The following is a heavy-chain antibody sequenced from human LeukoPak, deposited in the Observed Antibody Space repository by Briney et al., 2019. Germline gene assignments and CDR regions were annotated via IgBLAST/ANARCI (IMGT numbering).Heavy chain of an antibody. CDR2: IYSGGST. D-gene: IGHD1-26*01. J-gene: IGHJ6*02. CDR3: ARYKPSGSYYYYYGMDV. CDR1: GFTVSSNY. Sequence: GGSLRLSCAASGFTVSSNYMSWVRQAPGKGLEWVSVIYSGGSTYYADSVKGRFTISRHNSKNTLYLQMNSLRAEDTAVYYCARYKPSGSYYYYYGMDVWGQGTTVTVSS. V-gene: IGHV3-53*04.